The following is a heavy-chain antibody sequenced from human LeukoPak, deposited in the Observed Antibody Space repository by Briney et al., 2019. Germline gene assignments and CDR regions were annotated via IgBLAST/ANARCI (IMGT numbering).Heavy chain of an antibody. V-gene: IGHV4-39*01. CDR3: ARAGWGYNFWNGYRGFDP. Sequence: PSETLSLTCTVSGGSISGSSYYWGWIRQPPGKGLEWIGSIYYSGSTYYNPSLKSRVTISVDTSKNQFSLKLSSVTAADTAVYYCARAGWGYNFWNGYRGFDPWGQGTLVTVSS. CDR1: GGSISGSSYY. D-gene: IGHD3-3*01. CDR2: IYYSGST. J-gene: IGHJ5*02.